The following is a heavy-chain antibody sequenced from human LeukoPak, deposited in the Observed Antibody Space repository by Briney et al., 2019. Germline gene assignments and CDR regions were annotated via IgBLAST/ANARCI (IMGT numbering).Heavy chain of an antibody. Sequence: ASVKVSCKASGYTFTSYHMHWVRQAPGQGLEWMGIINPSGGTTNYAQKFQGRVTMTRDTSISTAYMELSRLRSDDTAVYYCARGRATACFDYWGQGTLVTVSS. V-gene: IGHV1-46*01. CDR2: INPSGGTT. CDR3: ARGRATACFDY. J-gene: IGHJ4*02. D-gene: IGHD1-26*01. CDR1: GYTFTSYH.